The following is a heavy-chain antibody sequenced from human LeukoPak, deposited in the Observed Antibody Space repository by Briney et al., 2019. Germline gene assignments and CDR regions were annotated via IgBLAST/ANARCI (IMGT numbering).Heavy chain of an antibody. Sequence: SETLSLTCTVSGYSISSGYYWGWIRQPPGKGLEWIGSIYHSGSTYYNPSLKSRVTISVDTSKNQFSLKLSSVTAADTAVYYCARSISSWFISLGYWGQGTLVTVSS. CDR3: ARSISSWFISLGY. V-gene: IGHV4-38-2*02. J-gene: IGHJ4*02. D-gene: IGHD6-13*01. CDR1: GYSISSGYY. CDR2: IYHSGST.